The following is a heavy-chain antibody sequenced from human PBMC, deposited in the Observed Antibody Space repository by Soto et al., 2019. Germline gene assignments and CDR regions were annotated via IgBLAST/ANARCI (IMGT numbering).Heavy chain of an antibody. CDR3: ARYSGKYQGPIDY. CDR2: ISYDGSNK. J-gene: IGHJ4*02. V-gene: IGHV3-30*03. D-gene: IGHD1-26*01. CDR1: GFTFSHYG. Sequence: QVQLVESGGGVVQPGRSLRLSCAASGFTFSHYGIHWVRQAPGKGLEWLAVISYDGSNKHYADSVKGRFTVSRDNSKNTLYLPMNSLRAEDTAGYFCARYSGKYQGPIDYWGQGTLVTVSS.